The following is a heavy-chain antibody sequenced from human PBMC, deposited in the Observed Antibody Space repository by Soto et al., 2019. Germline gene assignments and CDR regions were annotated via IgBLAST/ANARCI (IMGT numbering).Heavy chain of an antibody. V-gene: IGHV1-3*01. Sequence: QVQLVQSEAEVKEPGASVKISCKASGYSFNTYTMHVVRQSPGQRPEWMGWINAANGNTKYSHEFQGRSSITTDMSANTDSMALSSLRSENTAVYFCASDRYFTSVGCRYFYGHWGQGPLVTASS. J-gene: IGHJ4*02. D-gene: IGHD2-8*01. CDR1: GYSFNTYT. CDR2: INAANGNT. CDR3: ASDRYFTSVGCRYFYGH.